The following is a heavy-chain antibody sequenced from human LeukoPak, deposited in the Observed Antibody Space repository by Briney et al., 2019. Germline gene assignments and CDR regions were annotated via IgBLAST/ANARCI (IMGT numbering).Heavy chain of an antibody. Sequence: EASVKVSCKASGYTFTGYYMHWVRQAPGQGLEWMGWINPNSGGTNYAQKFQGRVTMTRDTSISTAYMELSRLRSDDTAVYYCARGYLWFGDRYAMDVWGQGTTVTVSS. CDR2: INPNSGGT. D-gene: IGHD3-10*01. J-gene: IGHJ6*02. CDR1: GYTFTGYY. V-gene: IGHV1-2*02. CDR3: ARGYLWFGDRYAMDV.